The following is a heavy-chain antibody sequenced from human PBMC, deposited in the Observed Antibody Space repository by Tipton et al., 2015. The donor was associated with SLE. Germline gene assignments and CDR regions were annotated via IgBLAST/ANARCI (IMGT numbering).Heavy chain of an antibody. V-gene: IGHV4-4*02. CDR2: IYHSGST. J-gene: IGHJ4*02. CDR3: ARAPRRYDSSGYYFLLGPPPDYFDY. Sequence: TLSLTCAVSGGSISSSNWWSWVRQPPGKGLEWIGKIYHSGSTNYNPSLKSRVTISVDTSKNQFSLKLTSVTAADTAVYYCARAPRRYDSSGYYFLLGPPPDYFDYWGQGTLVTVSS. CDR1: GGSISSSNW. D-gene: IGHD3-22*01.